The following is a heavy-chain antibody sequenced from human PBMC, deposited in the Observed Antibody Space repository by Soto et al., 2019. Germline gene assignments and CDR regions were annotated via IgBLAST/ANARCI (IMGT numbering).Heavy chain of an antibody. V-gene: IGHV4-59*01. Sequence: SETLSLTCTVSGGSISSYYWSWIRQPPGKGLEWIGYIYYSGSTNYNPSLKSRVTISVDTSKNQFSLKLSSVTAADTAVYYCARAGRTDAFDIWGQGTMVTVSS. J-gene: IGHJ3*02. CDR2: IYYSGST. CDR1: GGSISSYY. CDR3: ARAGRTDAFDI.